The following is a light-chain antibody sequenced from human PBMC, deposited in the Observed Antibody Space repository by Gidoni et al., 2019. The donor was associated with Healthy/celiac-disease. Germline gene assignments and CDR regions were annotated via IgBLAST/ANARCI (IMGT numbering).Light chain of an antibody. CDR1: QSVLYSSTNKNY. V-gene: IGKV4-1*01. CDR2: WAS. CDR3: QQYYTTPSIT. J-gene: IGKJ5*01. Sequence: DIVMTQYPDSLAVSLGARATINCKSSQSVLYSSTNKNYLAWYQKKPGQPHKLRIYWASTREAGVPDRFSGSGSGTDFPLTISSLQAEDVAVYYCQQYYTTPSITFGQXTRLEIK.